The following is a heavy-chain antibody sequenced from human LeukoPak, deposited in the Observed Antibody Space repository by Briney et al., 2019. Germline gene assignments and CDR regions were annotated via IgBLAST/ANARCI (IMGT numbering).Heavy chain of an antibody. CDR1: GGSISSSSYY. CDR3: ARSLVLRYFDWLLSGDAFDI. J-gene: IGHJ3*02. V-gene: IGHV4-39*01. Sequence: SETLSLTCTVSGGSISSSSYYWGWIRQPPGKGLEWIGSIYYSGSTYYNPSLKSRVTISVDTSKNQFSLKLSSVTAADTAVYYCARSLVLRYFDWLLSGDAFDIWGQGTMVTVSS. D-gene: IGHD3-9*01. CDR2: IYYSGST.